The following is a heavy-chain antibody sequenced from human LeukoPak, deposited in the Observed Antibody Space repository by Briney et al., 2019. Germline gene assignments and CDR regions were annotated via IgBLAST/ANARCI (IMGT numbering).Heavy chain of an antibody. CDR2: ISRTGSTI. CDR1: GFTFSDYH. CDR3: VKRAATGNWLDS. D-gene: IGHD6-13*01. J-gene: IGHJ5*01. V-gene: IGHV3-11*01. Sequence: PGGSLRLSCAPSGFTFSDYHMSWIRQAPGKGLEWVSYISRTGSTIYYADSVKGRFTISRDNAKNSLYLRMNSLTAEDTAVYFCVKRAATGNWLDSWGQGTLVTVSS.